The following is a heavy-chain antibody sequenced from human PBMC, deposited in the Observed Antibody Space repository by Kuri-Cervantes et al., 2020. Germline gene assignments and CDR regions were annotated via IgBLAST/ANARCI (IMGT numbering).Heavy chain of an antibody. CDR2: INPSDGST. CDR1: GYNLLNNY. D-gene: IGHD6-13*01. J-gene: IGHJ4*02. Sequence: ASVKVSCKASGYNLLNNYINWLRQAPGRGLEWMGIINPSDGSTTYAQKFQGRVTMTRDTFTSTVYMELSSLRSEDTAVYYCAKLRIAAAGFDYWGLGTLVTVSS. CDR3: AKLRIAAAGFDY. V-gene: IGHV1-46*01.